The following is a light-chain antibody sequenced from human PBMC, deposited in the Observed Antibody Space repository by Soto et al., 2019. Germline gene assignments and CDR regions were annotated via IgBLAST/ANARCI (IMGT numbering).Light chain of an antibody. CDR2: RAS. CDR3: QQYSIWRT. CDR1: QSVSSN. J-gene: IGKJ1*01. V-gene: IGKV3-15*01. Sequence: DILMTQSPATLSLSPGGRATLSCRASQSVSSNLAWYQQKPGQAPRLLIQRASTRATGIPARFSGSGSGTEFTLTISSLQSEDFAVYYCQQYSIWRTFGQGTKVDIK.